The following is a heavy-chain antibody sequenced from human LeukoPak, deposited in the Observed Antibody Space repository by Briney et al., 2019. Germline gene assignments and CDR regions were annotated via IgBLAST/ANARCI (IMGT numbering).Heavy chain of an antibody. CDR2: ISYDGSNK. J-gene: IGHJ4*02. D-gene: IGHD4-17*01. CDR3: AKDAAYGDYGRSFDY. CDR1: GFIFSSYG. V-gene: IGHV3-30*18. Sequence: PGGSLRLSCAASGFIFSSYGMHWVRQAPGKGLEWVAVISYDGSNKYYADSVKGRFTVSRDNSKNTLYLQMNSLRPEDTAVYYCAKDAAYGDYGRSFDYWGQGTLVTVSS.